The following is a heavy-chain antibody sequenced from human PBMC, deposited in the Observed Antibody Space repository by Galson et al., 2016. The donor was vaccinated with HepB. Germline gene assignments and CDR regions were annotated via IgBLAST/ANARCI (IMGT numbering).Heavy chain of an antibody. CDR2: IRTDGSVA. CDR1: GFTFTTYW. CDR3: ARAWPRSGGSYYMLDY. D-gene: IGHD1-26*01. J-gene: IGHJ4*02. V-gene: IGHV3-74*01. Sequence: SLRLSCAASGFTFTTYWMHWVRQAPGKGLVWVSRIRTDGSVAAYADSVKGRFTIFRDNAKDTLFLQMISLRAEDTALYYCARAWPRSGGSYYMLDYWGQGTLVTVSS.